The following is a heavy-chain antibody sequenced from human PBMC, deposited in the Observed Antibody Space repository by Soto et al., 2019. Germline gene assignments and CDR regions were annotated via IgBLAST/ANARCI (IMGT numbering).Heavy chain of an antibody. V-gene: IGHV1-18*01. Sequence: QVRLVQSGAEVKKPGASVKVSCKTSGYSFTLYNIIWVRQAPGQGLKWVGWISTHNGNTNYGQKFQGRVTMTTDRPTSTAYMELRSLRSDDTAVYYCAREVTVFGVVIGVDPWGQGTRVTVSS. CDR2: ISTHNGNT. D-gene: IGHD3-3*01. J-gene: IGHJ5*02. CDR1: GYSFTLYN. CDR3: AREVTVFGVVIGVDP.